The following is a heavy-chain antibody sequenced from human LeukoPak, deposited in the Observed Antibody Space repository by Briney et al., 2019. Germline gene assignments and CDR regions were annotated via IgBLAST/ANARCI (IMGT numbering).Heavy chain of an antibody. J-gene: IGHJ4*02. Sequence: PGGSLRLSCAASGFTFSSYAMSWVRQAPGKGLEWVSAISGSGGSTHYADSVKGRFTISRDNSKNTLYLQMNSLRAEDTAVYYCAKFQRITMIVVVIIPFDYWGQGTLVTVSS. CDR3: AKFQRITMIVVVIIPFDY. V-gene: IGHV3-23*01. CDR2: ISGSGGST. D-gene: IGHD3-22*01. CDR1: GFTFSSYA.